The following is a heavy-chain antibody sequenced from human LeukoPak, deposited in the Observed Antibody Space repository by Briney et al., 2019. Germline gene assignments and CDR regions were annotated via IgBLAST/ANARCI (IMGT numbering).Heavy chain of an antibody. V-gene: IGHV1-46*01. CDR3: ARKLSGGYFDY. CDR2: INPSGGST. Sequence: ASVKVSCKASGYTFTRYYMHWVRQPPGQGLGWMGIINPSGGSTNKAQKFQGRVTMTRATSTSTVYMELSSLSSKDTAVYYCARKLSGGYFDYWGQGTLVTASS. D-gene: IGHD7-27*01. J-gene: IGHJ4*02. CDR1: GYTFTRYY.